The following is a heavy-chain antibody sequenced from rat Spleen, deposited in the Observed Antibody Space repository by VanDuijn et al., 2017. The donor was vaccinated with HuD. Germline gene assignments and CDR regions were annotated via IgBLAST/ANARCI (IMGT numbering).Heavy chain of an antibody. D-gene: IGHD1-2*01. CDR1: GFTFSDYN. CDR2: ITYDGSST. Sequence: EVQLVESGGGLVQPGRSLRLSCAASGFTFSDYNMAWVRQAPRKGLEWVAIITYDGSSTYYRDSVKGRFTISRDNAESTLYLQMDSLRSEDTATYYCARLGGKYSSYNYLDNWGQGDKVTVSS. CDR3: ARLGGKYSSYNYLDN. J-gene: IGHJ2*01. V-gene: IGHV5-7*01.